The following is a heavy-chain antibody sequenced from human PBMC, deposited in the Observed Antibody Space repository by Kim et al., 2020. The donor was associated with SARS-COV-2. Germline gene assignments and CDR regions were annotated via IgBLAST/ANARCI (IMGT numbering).Heavy chain of an antibody. J-gene: IGHJ4*02. V-gene: IGHV4-4*02. Sequence: SETLSLTCAVSGASISSSNWWSWVRQTAGKGLEWIGEINHGGSTKYKPSLKSRLTISVDTSKNQFSLKLSSVTAADTAVYYCARHLGVYFDYWGQGTPVT. CDR1: GASISSSNW. CDR2: INHGGST. CDR3: ARHLGVYFDY.